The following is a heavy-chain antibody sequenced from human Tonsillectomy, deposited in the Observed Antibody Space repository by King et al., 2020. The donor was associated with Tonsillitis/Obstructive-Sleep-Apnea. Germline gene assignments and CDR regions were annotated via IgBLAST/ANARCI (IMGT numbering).Heavy chain of an antibody. V-gene: IGHV4-59*08. CDR1: GGSISSYY. CDR2: IYYSGST. J-gene: IGHJ3*02. D-gene: IGHD3-3*01. CDR3: ARHRGSLDYEFWSGYYPPDAFDI. Sequence: QLQESGPGLVKPSETLSLTCTVSGGSISSYYWSWIRQPPGKGLEWIGYIYYSGSTNYNPSLKSRVTISVDTSKNQFSLKLSSVTAADTAVYYCARHRGSLDYEFWSGYYPPDAFDIWGKGTMVTVSS.